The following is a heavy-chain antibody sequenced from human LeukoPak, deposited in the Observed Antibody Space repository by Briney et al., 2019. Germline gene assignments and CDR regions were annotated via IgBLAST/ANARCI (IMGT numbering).Heavy chain of an antibody. D-gene: IGHD3-16*02. CDR2: INHSGST. J-gene: IGHJ4*02. V-gene: IGHV4-34*01. CDR3: ASLWGSYRRRFDY. Sequence: SETLSLTCAVHGGSFSGYYWSWIRQPPGKGLEWIGEINHSGSTNYNPSLKSRVTISVDTSRNQFSLKLSSVTAADTAVYYCASLWGSYRRRFDYWGQGTLVTVSS. CDR1: GGSFSGYY.